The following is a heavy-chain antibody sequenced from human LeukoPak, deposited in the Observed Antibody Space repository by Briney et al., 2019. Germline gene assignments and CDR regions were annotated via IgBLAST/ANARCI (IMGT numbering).Heavy chain of an antibody. CDR3: AKAFGGSSWHLDY. CDR1: GFTFSSYA. Sequence: GESLKISCAASGFTFSSYAMSWVRQAPGKGLEWVSAISGSGGSTYYADSVKGRFTISRDDFKNTLFLQMNSLRAEDTAVYYCAKAFGGSSWHLDYWGQGTLVTVSS. V-gene: IGHV3-23*01. D-gene: IGHD6-13*01. CDR2: ISGSGGST. J-gene: IGHJ4*02.